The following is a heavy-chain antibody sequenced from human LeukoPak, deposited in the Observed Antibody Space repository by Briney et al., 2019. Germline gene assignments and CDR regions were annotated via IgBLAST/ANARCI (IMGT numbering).Heavy chain of an antibody. CDR2: INTDGSTT. CDR1: GFTFSRSW. Sequence: PGGSLRLSCAASGFTFSRSWMHWVRQAPGKGLVWVSQINTDGSTTGYADSVKGRFTISRDNSKNTLSLQMNSLRAEDTAVYYCAKGSGGSRPYYFHYWGQGTLVTVSS. CDR3: AKGSGGSRPYYFHY. J-gene: IGHJ4*02. V-gene: IGHV3-74*01. D-gene: IGHD2-15*01.